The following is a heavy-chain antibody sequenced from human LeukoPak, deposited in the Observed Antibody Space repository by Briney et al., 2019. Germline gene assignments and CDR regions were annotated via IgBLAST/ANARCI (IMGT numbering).Heavy chain of an antibody. V-gene: IGHV4-59*08. J-gene: IGHJ3*02. CDR3: ARLSYYDFWRAFDI. Sequence: SETLSLTCTVSGGSISSYYWSWIRQPPGKGLEWIGYIYYSGSTNYNPSLKSRVTISVDTSKNQFSLKLSSVTAADTAVYYCARLSYYDFWRAFDIWGQGTMVTVSS. D-gene: IGHD3-3*01. CDR2: IYYSGST. CDR1: GGSISSYY.